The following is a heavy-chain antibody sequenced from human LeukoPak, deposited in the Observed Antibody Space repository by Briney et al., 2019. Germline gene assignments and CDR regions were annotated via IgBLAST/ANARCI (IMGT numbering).Heavy chain of an antibody. CDR3: ARDYYDSSGYYHSGH. CDR1: GYSFTSYG. D-gene: IGHD3-22*01. J-gene: IGHJ4*02. CDR2: INPSGGST. Sequence: GASVKVSCKASGYSFTSYGIHWVRQAPGQGLEWMGIINPSGGSTTYAQKFQGRVTMTRDTSTSTVYMELSSLRSEDTAVYYCARDYYDSSGYYHSGHWGQGTLVTVSS. V-gene: IGHV1-46*01.